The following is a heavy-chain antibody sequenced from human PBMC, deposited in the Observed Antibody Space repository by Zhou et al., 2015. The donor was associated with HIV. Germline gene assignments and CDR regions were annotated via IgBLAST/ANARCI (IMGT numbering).Heavy chain of an antibody. Sequence: QVQLVQSGAEVKKPGSSVKVSCKASGGTFGSYAINWVRQAPGRGLEWVGGIIPLFGTTTYAQMLPGRVVISADESTSTVYMELSSLRSEDTAIYYCARERGGYDSSGYVHGWYFDLWGPGTLVTVAS. D-gene: IGHD3-22*01. J-gene: IGHJ2*01. CDR3: ARERGGYDSSGYVHGWYFDL. CDR2: IIPLFGTT. V-gene: IGHV1-69*01. CDR1: GGTFGSYA.